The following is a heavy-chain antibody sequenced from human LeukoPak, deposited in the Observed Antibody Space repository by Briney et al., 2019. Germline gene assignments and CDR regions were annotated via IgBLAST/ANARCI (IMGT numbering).Heavy chain of an antibody. J-gene: IGHJ3*02. CDR3: VLDLFSSFAFDI. CDR1: GFTFSRYW. V-gene: IGHV3-74*01. CDR2: INSDGSST. D-gene: IGHD3/OR15-3a*01. Sequence: PGGSLRLPCAASGFTFSRYWMYWVRQAPGKGLLWVSRINSDGSSTYYADSVKGRFTTSRDNAKNALHLQMNSLTAEDTAVYYCVLDLFSSFAFDIWGQGTMVTVSS.